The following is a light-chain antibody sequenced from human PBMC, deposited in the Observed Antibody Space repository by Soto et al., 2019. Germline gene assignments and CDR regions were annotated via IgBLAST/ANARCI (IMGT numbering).Light chain of an antibody. Sequence: EIVLTQSPGTLSLSPGERASLSCRVSQSVSSRYLGWYQQKPGQAPRLLIYGASSRATGIPDRFSGGGSGTDFTLTISRLEPEDFAVYYCQQYGSSPYTFGQGTKLEIK. V-gene: IGKV3-20*01. CDR1: QSVSSRY. CDR3: QQYGSSPYT. CDR2: GAS. J-gene: IGKJ2*01.